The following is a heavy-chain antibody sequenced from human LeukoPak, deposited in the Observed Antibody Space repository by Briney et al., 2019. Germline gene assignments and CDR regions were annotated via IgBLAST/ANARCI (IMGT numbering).Heavy chain of an antibody. D-gene: IGHD3-10*01. CDR3: ARDWVAGVPFDAFDI. Sequence: GGSLRLSCAASGFTLSSYWMSWARQAPGKGLEWVANIKEDGSEKYYVDSVKGRFTISRDNAKNSLYLHMNSLTAEDTAMYYCARDWVAGVPFDAFDIWGQGTMVSVSS. CDR1: GFTLSSYW. CDR2: IKEDGSEK. V-gene: IGHV3-7*03. J-gene: IGHJ3*02.